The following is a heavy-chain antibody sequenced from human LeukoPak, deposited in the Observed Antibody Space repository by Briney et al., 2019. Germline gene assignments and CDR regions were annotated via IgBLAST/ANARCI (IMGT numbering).Heavy chain of an antibody. V-gene: IGHV4-59*08. CDR2: IYYTGST. J-gene: IGHJ3*02. CDR3: ARGPYSYDSSGAFDI. D-gene: IGHD3-22*01. Sequence: SETLSLTCTVSGGSISSYYWSWIRQPPGKGLEWIGYIYYTGSTNYNPSLKSRVTLSVDTSKNQFSLNLSSVTAADTAVYFCARGPYSYDSSGAFDIWGQGTMVTVSS. CDR1: GGSISSYY.